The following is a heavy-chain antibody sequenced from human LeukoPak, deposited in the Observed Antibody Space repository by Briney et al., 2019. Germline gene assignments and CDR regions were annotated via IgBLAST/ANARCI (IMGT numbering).Heavy chain of an antibody. J-gene: IGHJ4*02. CDR2: ISGSGGST. CDR3: AKGYGSGSYYDY. CDR1: GFTFSGYA. Sequence: GGSLRLSCAASGFTFSGYAMSWVRQAPGKGLEWVSAISGSGGSTYYADSVKGRFTISRDNSKNTLYLQMNSLRAEDTAVYYCAKGYGSGSYYDYWGQGTLVTVSS. V-gene: IGHV3-23*01. D-gene: IGHD3-10*01.